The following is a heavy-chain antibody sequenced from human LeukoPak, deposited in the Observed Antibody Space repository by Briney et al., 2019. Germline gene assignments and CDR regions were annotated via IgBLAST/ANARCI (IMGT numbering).Heavy chain of an antibody. V-gene: IGHV3-23*01. D-gene: IGHD2-15*01. CDR3: AKAGAVVVVAAKYFDY. CDR1: GFTFINYF. CDR2: ISVSGDST. Sequence: GGSLRLSCTACGFTFINYFMNSVRGTPGKGLEWVSAISVSGDSTYSVDSVRGRFTISRDNSKKTLYLHMRSVREQDTAPYYLAKAGAVVVVAAKYFDYWGQGTLVTVSS. J-gene: IGHJ4*02.